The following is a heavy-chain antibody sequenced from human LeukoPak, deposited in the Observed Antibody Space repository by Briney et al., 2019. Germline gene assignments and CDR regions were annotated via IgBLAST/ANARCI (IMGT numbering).Heavy chain of an antibody. CDR3: ARGSGSGWFWDGERNTDY. Sequence: ASVKVSCKASGYTFTSYDINWVRQATGQGLEWMGWMNPNSGNTGYAQKFQGRVTMTRNTSISTAYMELSSLRSEDTAVYYCARGSGSGWFWDGERNTDYWGQGTLVTVSS. J-gene: IGHJ4*02. CDR2: MNPNSGNT. V-gene: IGHV1-8*01. CDR1: GYTFTSYD. D-gene: IGHD6-19*01.